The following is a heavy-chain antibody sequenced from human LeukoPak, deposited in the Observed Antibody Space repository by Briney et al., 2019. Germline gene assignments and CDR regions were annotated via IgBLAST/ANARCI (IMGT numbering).Heavy chain of an antibody. J-gene: IGHJ4*02. V-gene: IGHV4-38-2*02. CDR1: GYSISSGYY. CDR2: IYHSGST. Sequence: SETLSLTCTVSGYSISSGYYWGWIRQPPGKGLEWIGSIYHSGSTYYNPSLKSRVTISVDTSKNQFSLKLSSVTAADTAVYYCAGVRGYSYAYLYWGQGTLVTVSS. D-gene: IGHD5-18*01. CDR3: AGVRGYSYAYLY.